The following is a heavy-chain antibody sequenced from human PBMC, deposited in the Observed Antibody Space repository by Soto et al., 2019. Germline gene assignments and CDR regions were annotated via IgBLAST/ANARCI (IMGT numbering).Heavy chain of an antibody. CDR1: GGTFSSYA. J-gene: IGHJ6*02. CDR3: ARSITISLVSYYYGMDV. Sequence: SVKVSCKASGGTFSSYAISWVRQAPGQGLEWMGGIIPIFGTANYAQKFQGRVTITADESTSTAYMELSSLRSEDTAVYYCARSITISLVSYYYGMDVWGQGTTVTVSS. V-gene: IGHV1-69*13. CDR2: IIPIFGTA. D-gene: IGHD3-9*01.